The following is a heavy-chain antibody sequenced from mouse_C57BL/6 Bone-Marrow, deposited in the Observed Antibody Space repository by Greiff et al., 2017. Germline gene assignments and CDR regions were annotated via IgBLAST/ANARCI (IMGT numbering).Heavy chain of an antibody. D-gene: IGHD1-1*02. CDR3: ARGGLSGAWFAY. CDR1: GYTFTGYW. Sequence: VQLQESGAELMKPGASVKLSCKATGYTFTGYWIEWVKQRPGHGLEWIGEILPGSGSTNYNAKFKGKATFTADTSSNTAYMQLSSLTTEDSAIYYCARGGLSGAWFAYWGQGTLVTVSA. V-gene: IGHV1-9*01. J-gene: IGHJ3*01. CDR2: ILPGSGST.